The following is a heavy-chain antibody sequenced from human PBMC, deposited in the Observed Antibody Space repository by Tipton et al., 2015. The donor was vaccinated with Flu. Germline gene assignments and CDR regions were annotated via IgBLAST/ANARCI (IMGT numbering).Heavy chain of an antibody. Sequence: QLVQSGAEVKEPGASVKVSCKASGYTFTGHYIHWVRQAPGQGLEWMGRINPNSGDTYYAQRFQGRVTMTRDTSISTAYMELGRLRSDDTAVYYCARDGERAYGGNSLVDWGQGTLVTVSS. J-gene: IGHJ4*02. CDR2: INPNSGDT. D-gene: IGHD4-23*01. CDR1: GYTFTGHY. CDR3: ARDGERAYGGNSLVD. V-gene: IGHV1-2*06.